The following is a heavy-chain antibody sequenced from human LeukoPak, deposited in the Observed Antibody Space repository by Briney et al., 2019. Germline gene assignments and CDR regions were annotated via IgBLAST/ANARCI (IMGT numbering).Heavy chain of an antibody. CDR3: ARRGGNDY. D-gene: IGHD4-23*01. CDR1: GFTFSSYS. V-gene: IGHV3-48*04. Sequence: PGGSLRLSCAASGFTFSSYSMNWVRQAPGKGLEWVSYINSSSSTIYYADSVKGRFTISRDNAKNSLYLQMNSLRAEDTAVYYCARRGGNDYWGQGTLVTVSS. J-gene: IGHJ4*02. CDR2: INSSSSTI.